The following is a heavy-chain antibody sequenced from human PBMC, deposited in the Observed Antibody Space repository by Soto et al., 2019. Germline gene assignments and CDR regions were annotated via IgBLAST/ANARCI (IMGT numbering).Heavy chain of an antibody. J-gene: IGHJ4*02. CDR2: ISWNSDSI. Sequence: HPGGSLRLSCAASGFTFDDYAMHWVRQAPGKGLEWVSSISWNSDSIGYADSVKGRFTISRDNAKNSLYLQMNTLRAEDTALYYCAKDIAPYNWNYFDYWGQGTPVT. CDR3: AKDIAPYNWNYFDY. V-gene: IGHV3-9*01. CDR1: GFTFDDYA. D-gene: IGHD1-20*01.